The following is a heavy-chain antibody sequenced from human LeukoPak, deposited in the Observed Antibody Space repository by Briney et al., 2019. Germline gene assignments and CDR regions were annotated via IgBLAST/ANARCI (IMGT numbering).Heavy chain of an antibody. D-gene: IGHD5-18*01. V-gene: IGHV3-30*03. CDR3: ARAMDTAMVPGY. CDR2: ISYDGSNK. Sequence: GGSLRLSCAASGFTFSSYGMHWVRQAPGKGLEWVAVISYDGSNKYYADSVKGRFTISRDNSKNTLYLQMNSLRAEDTAVYYCARAMDTAMVPGYWGQGTLVTVSS. CDR1: GFTFSSYG. J-gene: IGHJ4*02.